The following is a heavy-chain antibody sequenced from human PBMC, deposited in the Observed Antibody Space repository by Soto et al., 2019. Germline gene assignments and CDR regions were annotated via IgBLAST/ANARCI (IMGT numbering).Heavy chain of an antibody. V-gene: IGHV3-23*01. D-gene: IGHD3-22*01. Sequence: GGSLRLSCAASGFTFSSYAMSWVRQAPGKGLEWGSAISGSGGSTYYADSVKGRFTISRDNSKNTLYLQMNSLRAEDTAVYYCAKPMVVITILDAFDIWGQGTMVTVSS. J-gene: IGHJ3*02. CDR2: ISGSGGST. CDR1: GFTFSSYA. CDR3: AKPMVVITILDAFDI.